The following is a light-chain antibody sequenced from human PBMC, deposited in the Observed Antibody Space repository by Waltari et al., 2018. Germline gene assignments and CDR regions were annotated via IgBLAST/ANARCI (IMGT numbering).Light chain of an antibody. J-gene: IGKJ5*01. Sequence: EIVLTQSPGTLSLSPGESATLSCRASQSISSTYLAWYQQKPGQAPSLLIYAASSRATGIPDRFSGSGSGTDFTLTINRLEPEDFAVYYCQQSDTSSVTFGQGTRLEIK. CDR1: QSISSTY. CDR3: QQSDTSSVT. CDR2: AAS. V-gene: IGKV3-20*01.